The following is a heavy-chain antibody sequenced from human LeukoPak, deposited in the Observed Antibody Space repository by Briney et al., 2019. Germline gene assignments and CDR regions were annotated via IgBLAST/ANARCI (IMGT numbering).Heavy chain of an antibody. J-gene: IGHJ3*02. V-gene: IGHV1-2*06. CDR3: ARVGDGLNDAFDI. CDR2: INPNTGGT. CDR1: GYTFTGYY. Sequence: ASVKVSCKASGYTFTGYYMKWVREAPGQGLEWLERINPNTGGTNYAQNFQGRVTMTRDTSISTAYMELSRLRSDDTAVYYCARVGDGLNDAFDIWGQGTMVTVSS. D-gene: IGHD5-24*01.